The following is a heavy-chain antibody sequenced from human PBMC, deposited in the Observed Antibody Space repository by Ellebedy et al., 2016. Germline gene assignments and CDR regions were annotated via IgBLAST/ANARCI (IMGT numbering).Heavy chain of an antibody. D-gene: IGHD1-1*01. Sequence: GESLKISXAASGFTFSSHGMHWVRQAPGKGLEWVAVIWYDGSNKYYADSVKGRFTISRDNSKNTLYLQMNSLRAEDTAVYYCARDVGWKYYYYYMDVWGKGTTVTVSS. CDR1: GFTFSSHG. V-gene: IGHV3-33*01. CDR3: ARDVGWKYYYYYMDV. CDR2: IWYDGSNK. J-gene: IGHJ6*03.